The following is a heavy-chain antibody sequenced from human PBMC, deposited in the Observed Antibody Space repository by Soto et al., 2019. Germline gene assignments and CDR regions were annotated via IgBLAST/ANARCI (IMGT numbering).Heavy chain of an antibody. D-gene: IGHD1-26*01. J-gene: IGHJ4*02. V-gene: IGHV1-69*01. CDR1: GGTVHNSA. Sequence: QVQLVQSGAEVKKPGSSVKVSCKASGGTVHNSAISWVRQAPGQGLEWMGGIIVIFGPASYAQKFQGRVTITADESTNTAFLDLNSLRSDDTAVYYCGRGGSWEKVDSWGPGTLVTVSS. CDR2: IIVIFGPA. CDR3: GRGGSWEKVDS.